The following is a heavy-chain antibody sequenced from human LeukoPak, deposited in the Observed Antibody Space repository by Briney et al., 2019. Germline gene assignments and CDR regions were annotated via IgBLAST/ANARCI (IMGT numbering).Heavy chain of an antibody. CDR2: FDPEDGET. Sequence: ASVTVSFKVSGYTLTELSMHWVGQAPGKGLEWMGGFDPEDGETIYAQKFQGRVTMTEDTSTDTAYMELSSLRSEDTAVYYCATDSAWQPRPSYYYYGMDVWGQGTTVTVSS. CDR3: ATDSAWQPRPSYYYYGMDV. CDR1: GYTLTELS. J-gene: IGHJ6*02. V-gene: IGHV1-24*01. D-gene: IGHD2-2*01.